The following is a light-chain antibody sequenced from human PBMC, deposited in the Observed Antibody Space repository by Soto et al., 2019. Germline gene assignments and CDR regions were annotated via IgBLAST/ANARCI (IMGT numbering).Light chain of an antibody. J-gene: IGKJ2*01. CDR3: QHYNVYYMYT. CDR2: DAS. V-gene: IGKV1-5*01. Sequence: DIQMTQSPSTLSASVGDRVTITCRASQNINNWLAWFQQKPGEAPKLLIYDASTLESGVPSRFSGSGSGTEFTLTISSLQPDDYPTYSCQHYNVYYMYTFGQGTKVDIK. CDR1: QNINNW.